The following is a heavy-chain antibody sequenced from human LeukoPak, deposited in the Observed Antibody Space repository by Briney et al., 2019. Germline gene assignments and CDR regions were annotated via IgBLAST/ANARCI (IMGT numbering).Heavy chain of an antibody. J-gene: IGHJ4*02. V-gene: IGHV3-23*01. D-gene: IGHD5-18*01. CDR2: ISGSGGST. Sequence: GGSLRLSCAASGFTFSSYAMSWVRQAPGKGLEWVSAISGSGGSTYYADSVKGRFTISRDNSKNTLYLQMNSLRAEDTAVYYCANQGYSYGYGRIDYWGQGTLVTVSP. CDR3: ANQGYSYGYGRIDY. CDR1: GFTFSSYA.